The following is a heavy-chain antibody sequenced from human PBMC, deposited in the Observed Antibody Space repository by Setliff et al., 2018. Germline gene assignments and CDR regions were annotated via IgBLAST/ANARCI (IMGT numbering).Heavy chain of an antibody. CDR3: ARSPYSRRAFDI. CDR1: GYIFNSYG. J-gene: IGHJ3*02. V-gene: IGHV1-18*01. Sequence: ASVKVSCKASGYIFNSYGIAWVRQAPGQGLEWMGWISPYNGKTNHAQNLQGRVAMTTDTSTSTAYMELSSVRSEDTAVYYCARSPYSRRAFDIWGQGTMVTVSS. D-gene: IGHD5-12*01. CDR2: ISPYNGKT.